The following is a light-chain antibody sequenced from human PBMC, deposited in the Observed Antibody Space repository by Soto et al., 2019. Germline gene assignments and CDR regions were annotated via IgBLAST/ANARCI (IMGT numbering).Light chain of an antibody. V-gene: IGLV2-11*01. CDR1: SSDVGGYNY. J-gene: IGLJ2*01. CDR3: CSYAGSYTFDVV. CDR2: DVS. Sequence: QSLLTQPRSVSGSPGQSVTISCTGTSSDVGGYNYVSWYQQHPGKAPKLMIYDVSKRPSGVPDRFSGSKSGNTASLTISGLQAEDEADYYCCSYAGSYTFDVVFGGGTKLTVL.